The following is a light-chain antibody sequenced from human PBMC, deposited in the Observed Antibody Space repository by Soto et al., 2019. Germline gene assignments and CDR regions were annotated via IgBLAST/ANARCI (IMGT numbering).Light chain of an antibody. CDR3: QSLDSTLSASLL. J-gene: IGLJ3*02. CDR1: STNIGAGYD. Sequence: QSALTQPPSVSGAPGQRVTISCTGSSTNIGAGYDVQWYQQLPGTAPKLLIYDNINRPSGVPDRFSGSKSGTSASLAITGLQAEDEADYYCQSLDSTLSASLLFGGGTKLTVL. V-gene: IGLV1-40*01. CDR2: DNI.